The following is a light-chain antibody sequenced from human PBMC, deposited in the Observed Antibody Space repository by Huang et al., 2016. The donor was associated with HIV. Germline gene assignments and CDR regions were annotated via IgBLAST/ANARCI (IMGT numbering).Light chain of an antibody. J-gene: IGKJ5*01. Sequence: EIVLTQSPGTLSLSPGERATLSCRASQSVGRNVGWYQQKAGQTPRLVIYDASTRATGIPARFSGSGSGTDFTLTISSLDPEDVAVYYCQQRDSFGQGTRLDIK. CDR1: QSVGRN. CDR2: DAS. V-gene: IGKV3-11*01. CDR3: QQRDS.